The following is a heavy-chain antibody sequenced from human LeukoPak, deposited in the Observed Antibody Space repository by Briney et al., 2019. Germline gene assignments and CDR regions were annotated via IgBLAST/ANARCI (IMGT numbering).Heavy chain of an antibody. J-gene: IGHJ4*02. CDR2: ISAYNGNT. CDR3: ARDHYDILTGYNPRVGYFDY. V-gene: IGHV1-18*01. D-gene: IGHD3-9*01. CDR1: GYTFTSYG. Sequence: ASVKVSCKASGYTFTSYGISWVRQAPGQGLEWMGWISAYNGNTNYAQKLQGRVTMTTDTSTSTAYMELRSLRSDDTVVYYCARDHYDILTGYNPRVGYFDYWGQGTLVTVSS.